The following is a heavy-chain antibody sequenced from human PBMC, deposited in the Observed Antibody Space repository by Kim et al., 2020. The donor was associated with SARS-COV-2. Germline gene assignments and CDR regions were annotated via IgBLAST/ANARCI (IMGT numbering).Heavy chain of an antibody. V-gene: IGHV3-74*01. Sequence: AASVRGRFTISRDNAKNILYLQMNSLRAEDTAVYYCARDLDNYGYSYFDYWGQGTPVTVSS. J-gene: IGHJ4*02. D-gene: IGHD5-18*01. CDR3: ARDLDNYGYSYFDY.